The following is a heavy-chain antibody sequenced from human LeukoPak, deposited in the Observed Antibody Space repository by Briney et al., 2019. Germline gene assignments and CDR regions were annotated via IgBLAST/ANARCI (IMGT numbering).Heavy chain of an antibody. Sequence: GASVKVSCKASGGTFSSYAISWVRQATGQGLEWMGWMNPNSGNTGYAQKFQGRVTMTRNTSISTAYMELSSLRSEDTAVYYCATSRGWAYYDSSGYLDGAFDIWGQGTMVTVSS. D-gene: IGHD3-22*01. J-gene: IGHJ3*02. CDR2: MNPNSGNT. CDR3: ATSRGWAYYDSSGYLDGAFDI. CDR1: GGTFSSYA. V-gene: IGHV1-8*02.